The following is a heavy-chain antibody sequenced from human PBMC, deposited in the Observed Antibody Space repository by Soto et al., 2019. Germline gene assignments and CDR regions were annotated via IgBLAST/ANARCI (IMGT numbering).Heavy chain of an antibody. V-gene: IGHV1-18*01. CDR2: ISVYSGDT. CDR3: ASTQGSGYCSSASCRTGMDV. CDR1: GYTFSSYG. Sequence: QVQLVQSGAEVTKPGASVKVSCKASGYTFSSYGVTWVRQAPGQGLEWMGWISVYSGDTNYAQNLQGRVTMTTDTSTKTSYMDLRSLTFDDTAVYYCASTQGSGYCSSASCRTGMDVWGQGTTVTVS. J-gene: IGHJ6*02. D-gene: IGHD2-2*01.